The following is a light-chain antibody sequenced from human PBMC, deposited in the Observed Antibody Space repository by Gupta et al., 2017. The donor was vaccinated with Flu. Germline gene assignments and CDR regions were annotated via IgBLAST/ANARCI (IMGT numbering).Light chain of an antibody. J-gene: IGKJ2*01. Sequence: DIQMTQSPSSLSASIGDRVTITCRASQPISFYLNWYQQKSGEAPKVLIYTASSLQGRVPSRFSGYGSGTHFTLTITDLQPEDSGTYYCQQSFSTPHTFGQGTKLEIK. V-gene: IGKV1-39*01. CDR1: QPISFY. CDR3: QQSFSTPHT. CDR2: TAS.